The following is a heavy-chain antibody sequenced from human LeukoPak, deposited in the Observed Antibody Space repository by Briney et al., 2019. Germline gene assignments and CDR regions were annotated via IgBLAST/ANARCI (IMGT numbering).Heavy chain of an antibody. CDR2: IKQDDSEK. D-gene: IGHD3-22*01. Sequence: GGSLRLSCAASGFTFSSYWISWVRRAPGKGLEWVANIKQDDSEKYYVDSVKGRFAISRDNAKNSLYLQMNSLRAEDTAVYYCARNTITMIVGYAFDIWGQGTMVTVSS. J-gene: IGHJ3*02. CDR3: ARNTITMIVGYAFDI. CDR1: GFTFSSYW. V-gene: IGHV3-7*01.